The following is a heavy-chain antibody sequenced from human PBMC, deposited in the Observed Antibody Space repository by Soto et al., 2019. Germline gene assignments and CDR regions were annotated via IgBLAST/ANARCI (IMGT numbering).Heavy chain of an antibody. D-gene: IGHD6-19*01. J-gene: IGHJ1*01. CDR3: AKEGAVAGSGYFQH. CDR2: ITGSGDGT. Sequence: GGSLRLSCAASGFSFSNYAMSWVRQAPGKGLEWVSAITGSGDGTYYGDSVKGRFTISRDNSRNTLYLQMSSLRAEDTAFYHCAKEGAVAGSGYFQHWGQGTLVTVSS. V-gene: IGHV3-23*01. CDR1: GFSFSNYA.